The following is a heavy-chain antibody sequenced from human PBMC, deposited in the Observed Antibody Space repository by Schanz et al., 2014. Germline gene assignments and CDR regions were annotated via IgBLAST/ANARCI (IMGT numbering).Heavy chain of an antibody. CDR3: ARGRGCTGGSCYSWFDL. CDR2: MNPDSGNT. CDR1: RYTFNTYG. D-gene: IGHD2-15*01. V-gene: IGHV1-8*03. J-gene: IGHJ5*02. Sequence: QVQLVQSGAEVKEPGASVKVSCEASRYTFNTYGLNWVRQAPGQGLEWMGWMNPDSGNTGYAQKFQGRVTITRNTSISTAYMELSSLRSEDTAVYYCARGRGCTGGSCYSWFDLWGQGTLVTVAS.